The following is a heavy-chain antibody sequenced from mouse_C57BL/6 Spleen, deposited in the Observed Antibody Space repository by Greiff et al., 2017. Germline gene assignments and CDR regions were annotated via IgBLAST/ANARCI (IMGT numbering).Heavy chain of an antibody. CDR3: ARSYGNYLFAY. D-gene: IGHD2-1*01. J-gene: IGHJ3*01. V-gene: IGHV1-61*01. Sequence: VQLQESGAELVRPGSSVKLSCKASGYTFTSYWMDWVKQRPGQGLEWIGNIYPSDSETHYNQKFKDKATLTVDKSSSTAYMQLSSLTSEDSAVYYCARSYGNYLFAYWGQGTLVTVSA. CDR2: IYPSDSET. CDR1: GYTFTSYW.